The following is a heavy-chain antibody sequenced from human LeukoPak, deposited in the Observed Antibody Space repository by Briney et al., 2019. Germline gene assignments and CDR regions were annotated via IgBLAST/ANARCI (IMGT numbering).Heavy chain of an antibody. CDR3: ASEFSMVFDY. Sequence: PSETLSLTCTVSGDSISSSSSYWGWIRQPPGKGLEWIGSIYYSGSTYFNPSLKSRVTISVDTSKNQFSLKLSSVTAADTAVYYCASEFSMVFDYWGQGTLVTVSS. CDR1: GDSISSSSSY. J-gene: IGHJ4*02. D-gene: IGHD3-10*01. V-gene: IGHV4-39*07. CDR2: IYYSGST.